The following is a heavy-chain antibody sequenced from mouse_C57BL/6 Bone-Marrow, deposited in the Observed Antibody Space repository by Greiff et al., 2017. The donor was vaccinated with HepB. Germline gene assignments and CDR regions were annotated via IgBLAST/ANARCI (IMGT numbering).Heavy chain of an antibody. V-gene: IGHV1-55*01. D-gene: IGHD1-1*01. Sequence: QVQLQQPGAELVKPGASVKMSCKASGYTFTSYWITWVKQRPGQGLEWIGDIYPGSGSTNYNEKFKSKATLTVDTSSSTAYMQLSSLTSEDSAVYYCASEGYCGSSYKYFDVWGTGTTVTVSS. J-gene: IGHJ1*03. CDR3: ASEGYCGSSYKYFDV. CDR2: IYPGSGST. CDR1: GYTFTSYW.